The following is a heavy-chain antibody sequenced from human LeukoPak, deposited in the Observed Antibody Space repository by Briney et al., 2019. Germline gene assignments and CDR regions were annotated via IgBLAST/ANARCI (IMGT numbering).Heavy chain of an antibody. CDR2: INHSGST. D-gene: IGHD3-22*01. V-gene: IGHV4-34*01. J-gene: IGHJ4*02. Sequence: SETLSLTCAVYGGSFSGYYWSWIRQPPRKGLEWIGEINHSGSTNYIPSLKSRVTISVDTSKNQFSLKLSSVTAADTAVYYCAATYYYDSSGYFPYYFDYWGQGTLVTVSS. CDR1: GGSFSGYY. CDR3: AATYYYDSSGYFPYYFDY.